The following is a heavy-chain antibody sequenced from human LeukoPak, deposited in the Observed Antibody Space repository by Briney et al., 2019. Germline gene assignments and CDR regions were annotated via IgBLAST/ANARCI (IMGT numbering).Heavy chain of an antibody. D-gene: IGHD3-22*01. CDR3: ARDKGRYYDSSGYYSFDY. J-gene: IGHJ4*02. CDR2: INPNSGGT. V-gene: IGHV1-2*02. Sequence: ASVKVSCKASGYTFTGYYMHWVRQPPAQGLEWVGWINPNSGGTNLAQKVQGRVNMTRDKSISTAYMELSRLRSDDTALHYCARDKGRYYDSSGYYSFDYWGQGTLVTVSS. CDR1: GYTFTGYY.